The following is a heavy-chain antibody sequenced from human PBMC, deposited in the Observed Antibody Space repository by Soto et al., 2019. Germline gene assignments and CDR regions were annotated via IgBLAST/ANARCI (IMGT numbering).Heavy chain of an antibody. CDR3: ARRRGESYYGLDY. Sequence: QVQLLQSGAEVKKPGASVKISCKASGYNFNDYEINWVRQAPAQGLEWMGWMKGYSGNPLYAQNFQGRLSLTRDTSTTTAYLESTSLAYEDTAIYFCARRRGESYYGLDYRGQGTLVTVSS. D-gene: IGHD1-26*01. V-gene: IGHV1-8*01. CDR1: GYNFNDYE. J-gene: IGHJ4*02. CDR2: MKGYSGNP.